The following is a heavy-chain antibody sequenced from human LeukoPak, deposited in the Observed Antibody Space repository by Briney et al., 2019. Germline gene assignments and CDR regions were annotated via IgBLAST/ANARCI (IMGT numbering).Heavy chain of an antibody. CDR3: ARDAPRHYYDNSDGDY. J-gene: IGHJ4*02. CDR1: GGALSSYA. D-gene: IGHD3-22*01. V-gene: IGHV1-69*06. Sequence: ASVKVSCKASGGALSSYAISWVRQAPGQGLEWMGGIIPIFGTANYAQKFQGRVTITADKSTSTASMELSSLRSEDTAVYYCARDAPRHYYDNSDGDYWGQGTLVTVSS. CDR2: IIPIFGTA.